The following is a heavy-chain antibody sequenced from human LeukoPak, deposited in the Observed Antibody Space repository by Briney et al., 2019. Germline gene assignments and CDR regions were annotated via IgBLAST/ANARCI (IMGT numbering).Heavy chain of an antibody. CDR2: ISGRGSTI. D-gene: IGHD3-10*02. CDR1: GFTFSSYE. Sequence: GGSLRLSCAASGFTFSSYEMNWVRQAPGKGLEWVSYISGRGSTIYNADSVKGRFTISRDNARNSLYLQMNSLRAEDTAVYYCAELGITMIGGVWGKGTTVTISS. J-gene: IGHJ6*04. CDR3: AELGITMIGGV. V-gene: IGHV3-48*03.